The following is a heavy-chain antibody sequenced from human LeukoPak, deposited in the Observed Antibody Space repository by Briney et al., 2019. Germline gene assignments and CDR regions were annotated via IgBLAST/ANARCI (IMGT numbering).Heavy chain of an antibody. Sequence: GGSLRLSCAASGFTFSSYGMHWVRQAPGKGLEWVAVISYDGSNKYYADSVKGRLTISRDNSKNTLYLQMNSLRAEDTAVYYCAKGGVVVVPAADVDYWGQGTLVTVSS. CDR3: AKGGVVVVPAADVDY. CDR1: GFTFSSYG. D-gene: IGHD2-2*01. V-gene: IGHV3-30*18. J-gene: IGHJ4*02. CDR2: ISYDGSNK.